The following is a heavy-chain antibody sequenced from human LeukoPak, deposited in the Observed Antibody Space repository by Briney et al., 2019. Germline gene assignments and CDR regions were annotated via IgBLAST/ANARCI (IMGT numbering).Heavy chain of an antibody. CDR3: ARDRVRGTITYAGFDP. Sequence: SETLFLTCTVSGGSISSGGYYWSWIRQHPGKGLEWIGYIYYSGSTYYNPSLKSRVAISIDTSKNQFSLKLSSVTAADTAVYYCARDRVRGTITYAGFDPWGQGTPVTVSS. CDR2: IYYSGST. CDR1: GGSISSGGYY. V-gene: IGHV4-31*03. J-gene: IGHJ5*02. D-gene: IGHD3-10*01.